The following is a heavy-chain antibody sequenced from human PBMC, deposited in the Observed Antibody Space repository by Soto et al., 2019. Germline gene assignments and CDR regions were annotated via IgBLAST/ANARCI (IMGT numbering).Heavy chain of an antibody. Sequence: GGSLRLSCAASGFTFSSYWMSWVRQAPGKGLEWVANIKQDGSEKYYVDSVKGRFTISRDNAKNSLYLQMNSLRAEDTAVYYCATLGASFISVWSGSNYFDYWGQGTLVTVSS. CDR3: ATLGASFISVWSGSNYFDY. CDR2: IKQDGSEK. CDR1: GFTFSSYW. V-gene: IGHV3-7*01. J-gene: IGHJ4*02. D-gene: IGHD3-3*01.